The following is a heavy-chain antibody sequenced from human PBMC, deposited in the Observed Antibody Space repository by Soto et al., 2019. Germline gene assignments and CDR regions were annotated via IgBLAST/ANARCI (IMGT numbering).Heavy chain of an antibody. V-gene: IGHV3-48*03. D-gene: IGHD1-26*01. Sequence: SLRLSCAASGFTFSSYEMNWVRQAPGKGLEWVSYISSSGSTIYYADSVKGRFTISRDNAKNSLYLQMNSLRAEDTAVYYCARDWEYYYGMDVWGQGTTVTVSS. CDR2: ISSSGSTI. CDR1: GFTFSSYE. J-gene: IGHJ6*02. CDR3: ARDWEYYYGMDV.